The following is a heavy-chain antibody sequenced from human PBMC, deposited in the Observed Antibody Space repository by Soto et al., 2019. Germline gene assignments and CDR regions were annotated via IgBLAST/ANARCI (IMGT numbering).Heavy chain of an antibody. CDR1: GYTFTSYD. CDR2: MNPNSGNT. J-gene: IGHJ6*03. D-gene: IGHD2-15*01. Sequence: QVQLVQSGAEVKKPGASVKVSCKASGYTFTSYDINWVRQATGQGLEWMGWMNPNSGNTGYAQKCQGRVTMTRNTSISTAYMELSSLRSEDTDVYYCARGRKNCSGGDCYYYYMDVWGKGTTVTVSS. CDR3: ARGRKNCSGGDCYYYYMDV. V-gene: IGHV1-8*01.